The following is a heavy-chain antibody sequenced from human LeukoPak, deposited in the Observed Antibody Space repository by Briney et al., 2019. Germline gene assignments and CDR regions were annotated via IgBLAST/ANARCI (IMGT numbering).Heavy chain of an antibody. CDR1: GFPFSDSA. Sequence: GGSLRLSCATSGFPFSDSAIHWVRQASGKGLEWVGRIRGKTNSYATAYAASVKGRFTISRDDSKNTAYLQMHSLKTEDTAVYYCARTGGGYQLLYPLVDYYYYGMDVWGQGTTVTVSS. CDR2: IRGKTNSYAT. V-gene: IGHV3-73*01. D-gene: IGHD2-2*02. J-gene: IGHJ6*02. CDR3: ARTGGGYQLLYPLVDYYYYGMDV.